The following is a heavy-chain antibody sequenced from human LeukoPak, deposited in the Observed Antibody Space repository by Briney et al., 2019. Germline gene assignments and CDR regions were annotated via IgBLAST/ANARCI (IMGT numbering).Heavy chain of an antibody. V-gene: IGHV3-9*01. CDR1: GFTFDDYA. CDR2: ISWNSGSI. D-gene: IGHD3-22*01. CDR3: AKEYYYDSSGILDH. J-gene: IGHJ4*02. Sequence: GGSLRLSCAASGFTFDDYAMHWVRQAPGKGLEWVSGISWNSGSIVYADSVKGRFTISRDNAKNSLYLQLNSLRAEDTVLYYCAKEYYYDSSGILDHWGQGSLVTVSS.